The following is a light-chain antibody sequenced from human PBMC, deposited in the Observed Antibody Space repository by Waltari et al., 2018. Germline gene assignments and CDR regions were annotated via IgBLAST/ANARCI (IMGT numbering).Light chain of an antibody. Sequence: EIVLTQSPATLSLSPGEVVTLSCRASQSVGRFLAWYQQKPGQAPRLLIYDASNRATGIPARFSASGSGTDFTLTLSSLEPEDFAVYYCQHRSSWPYSFGQGTKLEIK. J-gene: IGKJ2*03. CDR3: QHRSSWPYS. CDR1: QSVGRF. CDR2: DAS. V-gene: IGKV3-11*01.